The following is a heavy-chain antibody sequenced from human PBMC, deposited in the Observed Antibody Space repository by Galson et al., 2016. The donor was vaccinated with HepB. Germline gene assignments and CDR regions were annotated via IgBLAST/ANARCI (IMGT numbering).Heavy chain of an antibody. V-gene: IGHV4-4*02. D-gene: IGHD1-26*01. Sequence: ETLSLTCAVSGGSISSSNWWSWVRQPPGKGLEWIGEIYHSGSTNYNPSLKSRVTISVDKSKNQFSLKLSSVTAADTAVYYCAAMGAAQGYYFDFWGQGALVTVSS. J-gene: IGHJ4*02. CDR1: GGSISSSNW. CDR3: AAMGAAQGYYFDF. CDR2: IYHSGST.